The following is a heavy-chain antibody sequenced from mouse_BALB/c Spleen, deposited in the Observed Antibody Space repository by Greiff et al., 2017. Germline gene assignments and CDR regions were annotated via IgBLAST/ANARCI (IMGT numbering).Heavy chain of an antibody. Sequence: EVKLMESGGGLVQPGGSRKLSCAASGFTFSSFGMHWVRQAPEKGLEWVAYISSGSSTIYYADTVKGRFTISRDNPKNTLFLQMTSLRSEDTAMYYCARDGYDAGFAYWGQGTLVTVSA. CDR3: ARDGYDAGFAY. V-gene: IGHV5-17*02. D-gene: IGHD2-2*01. CDR1: GFTFSSFG. CDR2: ISSGSSTI. J-gene: IGHJ3*01.